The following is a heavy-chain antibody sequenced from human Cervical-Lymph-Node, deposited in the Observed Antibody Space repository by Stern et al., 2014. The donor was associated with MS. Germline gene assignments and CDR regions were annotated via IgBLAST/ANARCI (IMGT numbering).Heavy chain of an antibody. Sequence: QMQLVQSGSELKKPGASVNVSCKASGYTFTNYPMNWVRQAPGQGLEWMGWININTGKATYAQGFTGRFVFSLDTSVSTAYLQISSLKAEDTAVYYCVRDFVDIPMVTRSDYLDYWGQGTLVTVSS. J-gene: IGHJ4*02. CDR1: GYTFTNYP. D-gene: IGHD2-2*03. V-gene: IGHV7-4-1*02. CDR2: ININTGKA. CDR3: VRDFVDIPMVTRSDYLDY.